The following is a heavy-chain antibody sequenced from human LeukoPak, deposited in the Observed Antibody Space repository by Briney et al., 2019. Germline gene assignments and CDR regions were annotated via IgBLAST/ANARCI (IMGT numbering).Heavy chain of an antibody. J-gene: IGHJ4*02. V-gene: IGHV4-4*07. CDR3: ASSSSSWDFDY. D-gene: IGHD6-13*01. CDR2: IYTSGST. CDR1: GGSISSHY. Sequence: SETLSLTCTVSGGSISSHYWSWIRQPAGKGLEWIGRIYTSGSTNYNPSLKSRVTMSVDTSKNQFSLKLSSVTAADTAVYYCASSSSSWDFDYWGQGTLVTVSS.